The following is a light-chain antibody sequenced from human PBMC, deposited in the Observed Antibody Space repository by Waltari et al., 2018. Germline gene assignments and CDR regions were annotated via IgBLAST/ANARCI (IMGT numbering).Light chain of an antibody. CDR2: VKSDGSY. CDR3: QTWGTGIQV. CDR1: SGDNTYA. J-gene: IGLJ2*01. V-gene: IGLV4-69*02. Sequence: QLVLTQSPSASASLGASVKLTCTLSSGDNTYAIAWPPQQAGEGPRYLMRVKSDGSYSKGAGTPDRFSGSSSGAERYLTSSSLRSEDEADYYCQTWGTGIQVFGGGTKLTVL.